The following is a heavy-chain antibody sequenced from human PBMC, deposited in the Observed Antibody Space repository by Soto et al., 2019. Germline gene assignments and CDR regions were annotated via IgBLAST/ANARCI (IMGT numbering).Heavy chain of an antibody. CDR2: INMDGSTT. CDR3: ARGPRGLYGNDY. D-gene: IGHD4-4*01. Sequence: PGGSLRLSCAAFGFTFSSDWMHWVRQAAGKGLVWVSRINMDGSTTNYADSVKGRFIISRDNAKNTLYLQMNSLRAEDTALYYCARGPRGLYGNDYRGQRALVTVSS. V-gene: IGHV3-74*01. CDR1: GFTFSSDW. J-gene: IGHJ4*02.